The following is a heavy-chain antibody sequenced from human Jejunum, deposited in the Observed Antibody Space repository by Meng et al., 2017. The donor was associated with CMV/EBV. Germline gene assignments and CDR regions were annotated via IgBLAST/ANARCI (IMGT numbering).Heavy chain of an antibody. CDR2: IYHRGTT. CDR1: SESFSDYY. CDR3: ARSVDGMDV. Sequence: SLTCAVYSESFSDYYWSCIRQPPGKGLEWIGEIYHRGTTTYNPSLKSRVTISVDTSKNQFSLKLTSVTAADTAVYYCARSVDGMDVWGQGTTVTVSS. J-gene: IGHJ6*02. V-gene: IGHV4-34*01.